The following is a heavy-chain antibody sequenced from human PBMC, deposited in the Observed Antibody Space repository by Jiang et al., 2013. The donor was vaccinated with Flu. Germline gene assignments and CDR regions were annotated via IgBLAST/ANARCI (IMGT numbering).Heavy chain of an antibody. CDR3: ARKTDSGIAPNDY. CDR1: GGSISSSNW. Sequence: GLVKPSGTLSLTCAVSGGSISSSNWWSWVRQPPGRGWSGLGKSIIWEHQLQPSLKSRVTISVDKSKNQLSLKLRSVTAADTAIYYCARKTDSGIAPNDYWGQGTLVTVSS. D-gene: IGHD1-26*01. CDR2: SIIWEH. J-gene: IGHJ4*02. V-gene: IGHV4-4*02.